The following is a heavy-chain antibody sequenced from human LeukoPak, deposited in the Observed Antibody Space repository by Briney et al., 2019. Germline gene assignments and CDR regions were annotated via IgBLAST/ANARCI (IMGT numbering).Heavy chain of an antibody. D-gene: IGHD3-10*01. CDR2: INWNNGGI. CDR3: GKDKISRGSGTNFLDH. CDR1: GFSFDDYA. J-gene: IGHJ4*02. V-gene: IGHV3-9*01. Sequence: PGGSLRLSCVASGFSFDDYAMHWVRQAPGKGLEWVSGINWNNGGIDYADSVKGRFTISRDNAKNSLYLEMNSLRAEDTALYYCGKDKISRGSGTNFLDHWGQGTLVTVSS.